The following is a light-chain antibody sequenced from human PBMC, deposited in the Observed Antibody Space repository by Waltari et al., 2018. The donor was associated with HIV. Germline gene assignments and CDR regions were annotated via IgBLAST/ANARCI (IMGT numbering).Light chain of an antibody. Sequence: QSALTQPASVSGSPGQSITISCTGTSSDVGGYNYVSWYQQHPGKAPKLMLYEVSNRPSGVSNRFSGSKSGNTASLTISGLQAEDEADYYCSSYTSSSTPVVFGGGTKLTVL. CDR1: SSDVGGYNY. CDR3: SSYTSSSTPVV. J-gene: IGLJ2*01. CDR2: EVS. V-gene: IGLV2-14*01.